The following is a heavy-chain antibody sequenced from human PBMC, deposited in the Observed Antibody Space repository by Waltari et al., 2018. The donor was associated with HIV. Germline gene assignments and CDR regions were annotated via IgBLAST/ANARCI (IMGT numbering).Heavy chain of an antibody. Sequence: QLQLQESGPGLVKPSETLSLTCTVSGGSVSSISYYWRWIRQPPGKGLEWIGTVYYSGITYYNPSLMSRVTISVDTSKNQFSLKLTSVTAADTALYYCARDQGGRLRTGAAAEFDYWGQGTLVTVSS. J-gene: IGHJ4*02. CDR2: VYYSGIT. CDR3: ARDQGGRLRTGAAAEFDY. D-gene: IGHD1-1*01. CDR1: GGSVSSISYY. V-gene: IGHV4-39*07.